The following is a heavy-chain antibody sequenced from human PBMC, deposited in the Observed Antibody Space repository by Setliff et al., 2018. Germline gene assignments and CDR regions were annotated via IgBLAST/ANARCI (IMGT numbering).Heavy chain of an antibody. J-gene: IGHJ4*02. V-gene: IGHV4-38-2*01. D-gene: IGHD6-6*01. CDR2: IYHSGTT. CDR1: GYSISSGFY. Sequence: PSETLSLTCAVSGYSISSGFYWGWIRQPPGKGLEWIGSIYHSGTTYYNPSLKSRVTISIDTSKDQFSLKLLSMTAADTAVYYCARGRNIAARLLDSWGQGTLVTVSS. CDR3: ARGRNIAARLLDS.